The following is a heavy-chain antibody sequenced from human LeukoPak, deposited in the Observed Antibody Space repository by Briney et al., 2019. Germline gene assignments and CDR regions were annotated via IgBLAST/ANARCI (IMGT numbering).Heavy chain of an antibody. D-gene: IGHD1-26*01. Sequence: ASAKVSCKASGYTFTGYYMHWVRQAPGQGLEWMGRINPNSGGTNYAQKFQGRVTMTRDTSISTAYMELSRLRSDDTAVYYCARELAGAGFDYWSQGTLVTVSS. V-gene: IGHV1-2*06. J-gene: IGHJ4*02. CDR1: GYTFTGYY. CDR3: ARELAGAGFDY. CDR2: INPNSGGT.